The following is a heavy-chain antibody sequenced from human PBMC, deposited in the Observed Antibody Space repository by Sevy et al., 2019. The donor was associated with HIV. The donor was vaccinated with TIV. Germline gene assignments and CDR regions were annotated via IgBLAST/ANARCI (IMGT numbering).Heavy chain of an antibody. V-gene: IGHV1-18*01. Sequence: ASVKVSCKTSGYTFTSYIISWVRQAPGQGLEWMGWISPLNGDTKYVQKFQGRVTMSIDRSTSTAYMDLRSLRSDDTAVYYCARGYCTGGSCSPGGFWGQGTLVTVSS. CDR2: ISPLNGDT. CDR1: GYTFTSYI. J-gene: IGHJ4*02. D-gene: IGHD2-15*01. CDR3: ARGYCTGGSCSPGGF.